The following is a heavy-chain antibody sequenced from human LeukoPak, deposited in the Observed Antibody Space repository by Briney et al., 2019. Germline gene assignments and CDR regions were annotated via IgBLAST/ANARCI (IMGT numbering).Heavy chain of an antibody. CDR2: MSYDGSNK. J-gene: IGHJ4*02. D-gene: IGHD1-26*01. Sequence: GGSLRLSCAASGFTVSSNYMSWVRQAPGKGLTWVAVMSYDGSNKYYADSVKGRFTISRDNGKKSLYLQMNSLRAEDTAVYYCARVVGSYYGYFDYWGQGTLVTVSS. V-gene: IGHV3-30*12. CDR1: GFTVSSNY. CDR3: ARVVGSYYGYFDY.